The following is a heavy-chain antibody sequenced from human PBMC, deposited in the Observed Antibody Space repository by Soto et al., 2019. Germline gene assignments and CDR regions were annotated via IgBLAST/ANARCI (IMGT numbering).Heavy chain of an antibody. V-gene: IGHV3-23*01. CDR3: ARRISASGRGWDY. J-gene: IGHJ4*02. D-gene: IGHD6-13*01. CDR2: IANSGGST. CDR1: GFTFSTYA. Sequence: EVQLLESGGDLVQPGGSLRLSCAASGFTFSTYAMSWVRQAPGKGLEWVSAIANSGGSTFHTDSVRGRFTISRDNSKNTLYLQMNSLRAEDTAVYYCARRISASGRGWDYWGQGTLVTVSS.